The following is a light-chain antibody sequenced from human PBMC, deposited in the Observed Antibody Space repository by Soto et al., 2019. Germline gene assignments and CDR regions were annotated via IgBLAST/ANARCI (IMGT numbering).Light chain of an antibody. CDR3: SSYATRRTHVA. Sequence: QSALTQPASVSGSPGQSITISCTGTSSDVGGYNFVSWYQHHPGKAPKLIIHDVSSRPSGVSTRFSASKSGNTASLTISGLQAEDEADYYCSSYATRRTHVAFGGGTKLTVL. J-gene: IGLJ2*01. CDR1: SSDVGGYNF. CDR2: DVS. V-gene: IGLV2-14*01.